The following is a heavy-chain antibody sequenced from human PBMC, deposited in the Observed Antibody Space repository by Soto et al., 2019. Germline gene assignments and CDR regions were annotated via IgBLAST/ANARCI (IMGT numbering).Heavy chain of an antibody. CDR1: GFTFSSYA. CDR2: ISYDGSNK. J-gene: IGHJ4*02. V-gene: IGHV3-30-3*01. Sequence: QVQLVESGGGVVQPGRSLRLSCAASGFTFSSYAMHWVRQAPGKGLEWVAVISYDGSNKYYADSVKGRFTISRDNSKNTLYLQMNSLRAEDTAVYYCARDPLYYYDSSGYYFDYWGQGTLVTVSS. CDR3: ARDPLYYYDSSGYYFDY. D-gene: IGHD3-22*01.